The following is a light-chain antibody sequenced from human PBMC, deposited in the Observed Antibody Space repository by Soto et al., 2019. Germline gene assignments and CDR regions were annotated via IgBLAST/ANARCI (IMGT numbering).Light chain of an antibody. CDR2: EVS. CDR1: SPDFGV. CDR3: SSYSSTTTL. Sequence: LTQPASVSGSPGQSITISCSGISPDFGVSWYQHFPGKAPKLIIFEVSTRPSGVSTRFSGSKSGNMAFLTISGLQTEDEGLYHCSSYSSTTTLFGGGTKVTV. V-gene: IGLV2-14*01. J-gene: IGLJ2*01.